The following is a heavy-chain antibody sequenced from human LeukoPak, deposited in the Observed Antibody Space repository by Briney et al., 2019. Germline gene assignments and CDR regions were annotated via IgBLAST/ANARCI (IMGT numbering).Heavy chain of an antibody. CDR3: ARDHKYSSSWSYYYYGMDV. J-gene: IGHJ6*02. V-gene: IGHV3-30*02. CDR1: GFTFSTYG. Sequence: GGSLRLSCAASGFTFSTYGMHWVRQAPGKGLEWVAFIRYDGSTKYYADSVKGRFTISRDNSKNTLYLQMNSLRAEDTAVYYCARDHKYSSSWSYYYYGMDVWGQGTTVTVSS. D-gene: IGHD6-13*01. CDR2: IRYDGSTK.